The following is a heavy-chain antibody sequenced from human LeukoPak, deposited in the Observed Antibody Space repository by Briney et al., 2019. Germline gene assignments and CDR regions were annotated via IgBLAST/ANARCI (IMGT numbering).Heavy chain of an antibody. CDR2: MNPNSGNT. J-gene: IGHJ3*02. V-gene: IGHV1-8*01. Sequence: ASVKVSCKASGYTFTSYDINWVRQATGQGLEWMGWMNPNSGNTGYAQKFQGRVTMTRNTSKSTAYMELSSLRSEDTAVYYCARGLYYDSSGYYYDAFDIWGQGTMVTVSS. D-gene: IGHD3-22*01. CDR3: ARGLYYDSSGYYYDAFDI. CDR1: GYTFTSYD.